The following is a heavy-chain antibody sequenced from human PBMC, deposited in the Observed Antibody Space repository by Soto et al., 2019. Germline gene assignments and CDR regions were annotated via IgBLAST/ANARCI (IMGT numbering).Heavy chain of an antibody. CDR1: ELLFANYA. CDR2: ISGSGGGT. J-gene: IGHJ4*02. V-gene: IGHV3-23*01. D-gene: IGHD2-15*01. CDR3: ARDQRGFNRPADY. Sequence: GSVKLSYAASELLFANYAMNWVRQAPGKGLEWVSSISGSGGGTSYADSVKGRFTISRDNSKNTLSLEMSSLRVEDKGVYYCARDQRGFNRPADYWGQGAPVTVYS.